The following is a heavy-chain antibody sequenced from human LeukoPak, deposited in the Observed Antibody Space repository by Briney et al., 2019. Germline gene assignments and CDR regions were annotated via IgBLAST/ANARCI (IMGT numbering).Heavy chain of an antibody. D-gene: IGHD3-10*01. CDR3: ARGSWFGELSLDY. J-gene: IGHJ4*02. CDR1: GFTFSSYS. CDR2: ISSSSSYI. Sequence: GGSLRLSCAASGFTFSSYSMNWVRQAPGKGLEWVSSISSSSSYIYYADSVKGRFTISRDNAKDSLYLQMNSLRAEDTAVYYCARGSWFGELSLDYWGQGTLVTVSS. V-gene: IGHV3-21*01.